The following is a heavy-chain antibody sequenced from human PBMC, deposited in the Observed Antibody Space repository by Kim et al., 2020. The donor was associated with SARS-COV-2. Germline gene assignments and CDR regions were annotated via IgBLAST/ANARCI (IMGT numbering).Heavy chain of an antibody. V-gene: IGHV4-39*01. D-gene: IGHD2-15*01. CDR2: IYYSGST. CDR3: ARSYSGGSPYYYYYGMDV. CDR1: GGSISSSSYY. Sequence: SETLSLTCTVSGGSISSSSYYWGWIRQPPGKGLEWIGSIYYSGSTYYNPSLKSRVTISVDTSKNQFSLKLSSVTAADTAVYYCARSYSGGSPYYYYYGMDVWGQGTTVTVSS. J-gene: IGHJ6*02.